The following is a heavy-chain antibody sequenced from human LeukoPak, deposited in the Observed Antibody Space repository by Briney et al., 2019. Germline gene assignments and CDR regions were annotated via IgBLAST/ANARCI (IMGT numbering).Heavy chain of an antibody. V-gene: IGHV3-15*01. J-gene: IGHJ4*02. CDR2: IKSKTDGGTT. CDR1: GFTFSNAW. Sequence: GGSLRLSCAASGFTFSNAWMSWVRQAPGKGLEWVGRIKSKTDGGTTDYAATVKGRFTISRDDSKNTLYLQMNSLKTEDTAVYYCTTYLAVAGRSHFDYWGQGTLVTVSS. D-gene: IGHD6-19*01. CDR3: TTYLAVAGRSHFDY.